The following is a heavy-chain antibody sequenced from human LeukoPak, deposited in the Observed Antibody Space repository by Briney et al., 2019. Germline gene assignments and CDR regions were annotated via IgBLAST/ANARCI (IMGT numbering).Heavy chain of an antibody. J-gene: IGHJ4*02. Sequence: GGSLRLSCAASGFTFSSYSMNWVRQAPGKGLEWVSSISSSSSYIYYADSVKGRFTISRDNAKNSLYLQMNGLRAEDTAVYYCGTKPTAVKLEDYWGQGTLVTVSS. CDR1: GFTFSSYS. CDR2: ISSSSSYI. V-gene: IGHV3-21*01. CDR3: GTKPTAVKLEDY. D-gene: IGHD1-1*01.